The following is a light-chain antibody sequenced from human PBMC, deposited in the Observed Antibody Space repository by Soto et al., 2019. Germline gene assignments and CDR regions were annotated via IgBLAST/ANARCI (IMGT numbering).Light chain of an antibody. CDR3: QQYYSYPWT. CDR2: AAS. CDR1: HGISSY. J-gene: IGKJ1*01. V-gene: IGKV1-8*01. Sequence: IRMTHSPSSLSASTGDIVTITFRASHGISSYLAWYQQKPGKAPKLLIYAASTLQSGVPSRFSGSGSGTDFTLTISCLQSEDFATYYCQQYYSYPWTFGQGTKVDIK.